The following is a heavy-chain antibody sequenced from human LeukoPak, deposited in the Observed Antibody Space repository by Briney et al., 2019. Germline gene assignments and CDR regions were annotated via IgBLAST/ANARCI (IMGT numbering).Heavy chain of an antibody. CDR1: GYSLTELS. J-gene: IGHJ4*02. CDR2: FDPEDGET. CDR3: ATVINNPIVATIGWGY. D-gene: IGHD5-12*01. V-gene: IGHV1-24*01. Sequence: ASVKVSCKVSGYSLTELSMQWVREAPGKGLEWMVGFDPEDGETIYAQKFQGRVTMTEDTSTDTAYMELSSLRSEDTALYYCATVINNPIVATIGWGYWGQGTLVTVSS.